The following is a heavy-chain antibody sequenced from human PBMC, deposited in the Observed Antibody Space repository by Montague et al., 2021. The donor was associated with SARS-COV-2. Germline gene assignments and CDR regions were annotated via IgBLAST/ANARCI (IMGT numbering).Heavy chain of an antibody. CDR3: ARGLSGSYSGGWVPVALFDFYYYMDV. Sequence: SETLSLTCAVYGGSFSGYYWSWIRRPPGKGLEWIGESNHSGGTNYNPDLKGRVTISVDTSKSQFSLKLTSVTAADTAVYYCARGLSGSYSGGWVPVALFDFYYYMDVWAQGTTVTVSS. D-gene: IGHD6-25*01. J-gene: IGHJ6*03. V-gene: IGHV4-34*01. CDR1: GGSFSGYY. CDR2: SNHSGGT.